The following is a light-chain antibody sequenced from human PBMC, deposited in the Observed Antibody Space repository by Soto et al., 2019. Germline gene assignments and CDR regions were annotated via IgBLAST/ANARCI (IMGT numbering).Light chain of an antibody. Sequence: EIVLTQSPATLSLSPGERATLSCRASQSLINYLAWYQQQPGQAPRLLIYDASSRATGIPARFSGSGSGTDFTLTIASLEPEDFAVYYCQHRSNSWTFGQGTKVEIK. CDR2: DAS. CDR1: QSLINY. J-gene: IGKJ1*01. V-gene: IGKV3-11*01. CDR3: QHRSNSWT.